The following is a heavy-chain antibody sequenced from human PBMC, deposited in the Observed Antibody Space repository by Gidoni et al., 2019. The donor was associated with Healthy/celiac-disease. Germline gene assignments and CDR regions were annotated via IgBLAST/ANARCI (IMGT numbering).Heavy chain of an antibody. CDR3: TRAKVGATTRYGMDV. CDR2: IRSKANSYAT. V-gene: IGHV3-73*02. D-gene: IGHD1-26*01. J-gene: IGHJ6*02. Sequence: EVQLVESGGGLVQPGGSLKLSCAASGFTFSGSAMHWVRQASGKGLEWVGRIRSKANSYATAYAASVKGRFTISRDDSKNTAYLQMNSLKTEDTAVYYCTRAKVGATTRYGMDVWGQGTTVTVSS. CDR1: GFTFSGSA.